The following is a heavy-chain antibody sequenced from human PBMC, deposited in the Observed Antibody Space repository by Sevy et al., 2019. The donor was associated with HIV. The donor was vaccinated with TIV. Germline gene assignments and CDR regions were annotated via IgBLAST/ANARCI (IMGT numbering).Heavy chain of an antibody. CDR1: GGSISSSSYY. CDR2: IYYSGST. CDR3: ARQRSTDNDY. Sequence: SQTLSLTCTVSGGSISSSSYYWGWIRQPPGKGLEWIGSIYYSGSTYYNPSLKSRVTISVDTSKNQFSLKLSSVTAADTAVYYCARQRSTDNDYWGQGTLVTVSS. V-gene: IGHV4-39*01. J-gene: IGHJ4*02.